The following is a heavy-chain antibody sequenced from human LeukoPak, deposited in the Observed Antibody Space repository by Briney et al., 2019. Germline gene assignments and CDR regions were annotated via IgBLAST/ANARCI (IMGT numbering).Heavy chain of an antibody. Sequence: PGRSLRLSCAASGFTFSSYAMHWVRQAPGKGLEWVANIKQDGSEKYYVDSVKGRFTISRDNAKNSLYLQMNSLRAEDTAVYYCARSTWGLWFGELPDAFDIWGQGTMVTVSS. D-gene: IGHD3-10*01. CDR2: IKQDGSEK. CDR3: ARSTWGLWFGELPDAFDI. CDR1: GFTFSSYA. V-gene: IGHV3-7*01. J-gene: IGHJ3*02.